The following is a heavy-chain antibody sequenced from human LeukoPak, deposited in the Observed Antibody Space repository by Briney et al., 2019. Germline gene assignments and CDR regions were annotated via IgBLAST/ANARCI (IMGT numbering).Heavy chain of an antibody. CDR3: AKDRTRSSGYFACMDV. CDR1: GFTFSSYA. D-gene: IGHD3-22*01. CDR2: ISYDGSNK. Sequence: PGGSLRLSCAVSGFTFSSYAMHWVRQAPGKGLEWVAVISYDGSNKYYADSVKGRFTISRDNSKNTLYLQMNSLRAEDTAVYYCAKDRTRSSGYFACMDVWGKGTTVTVSS. J-gene: IGHJ6*03. V-gene: IGHV3-30*04.